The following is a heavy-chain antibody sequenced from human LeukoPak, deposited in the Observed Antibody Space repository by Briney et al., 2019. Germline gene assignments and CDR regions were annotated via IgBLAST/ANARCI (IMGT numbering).Heavy chain of an antibody. Sequence: GGSLRLSCAASGFTVSSNYMSWVRQAPGKGLEWVSVIYSDGSTYYADSVKGRFTISRDNYKNTLYLQMNSLRAEDTAVYYCASRDYYDSSGYPDAFDIWGQGTMVIVSS. J-gene: IGHJ3*02. D-gene: IGHD3-22*01. V-gene: IGHV3-53*01. CDR2: IYSDGST. CDR1: GFTVSSNY. CDR3: ASRDYYDSSGYPDAFDI.